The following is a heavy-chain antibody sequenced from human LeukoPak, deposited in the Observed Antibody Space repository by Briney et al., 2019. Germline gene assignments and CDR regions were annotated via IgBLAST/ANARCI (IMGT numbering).Heavy chain of an antibody. CDR3: ARDHSSDYDFWSGYYPVFDY. CDR1: GFTVSSNY. D-gene: IGHD3-3*01. V-gene: IGHV3-53*01. CDR2: IYSGGST. J-gene: IGHJ4*02. Sequence: GGSLRLSCAASGFTVSSNYMSWVRQAPGKGLEWVSVIYSGGSTYYADSVKGRFTISRDNSKNTLYLQMNSLRAEDTAVYYCARDHSSDYDFWSGYYPVFDYWGQGTLVTVSS.